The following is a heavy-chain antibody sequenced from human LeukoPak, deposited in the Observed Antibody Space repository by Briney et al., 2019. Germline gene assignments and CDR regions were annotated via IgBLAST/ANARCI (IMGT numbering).Heavy chain of an antibody. CDR2: ISSSSSYI. CDR3: ARDRVFDAFDI. J-gene: IGHJ3*02. V-gene: IGHV3-21*01. Sequence: GGSLRLSCAASGFTFSSYSMNWVRQAPGKGLEWVSSISSSSSYIYYADSVEGRFTISRDNAKNSLYLQMNSLRAEDTAVYYCARDRVFDAFDIWGQGTMVTVSS. CDR1: GFTFSSYS.